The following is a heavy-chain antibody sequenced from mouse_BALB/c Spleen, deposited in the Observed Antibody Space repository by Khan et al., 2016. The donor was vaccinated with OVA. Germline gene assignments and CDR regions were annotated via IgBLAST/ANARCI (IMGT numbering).Heavy chain of an antibody. CDR1: GYTFSNYW. CDR2: ILPGNGSI. V-gene: IGHV1-9*01. D-gene: IGHD2-1*01. Sequence: QVQLQQSGAELMKPGASVKISCKATGYTFSNYWIEWVKQRPGHGLEWIGEILPGNGSINYNEKFKDKATFTADTSSNIAYIQLSSLTSEDSAVYYCARYGNYWYFDVWGAGTTVTVSS. J-gene: IGHJ1*01. CDR3: ARYGNYWYFDV.